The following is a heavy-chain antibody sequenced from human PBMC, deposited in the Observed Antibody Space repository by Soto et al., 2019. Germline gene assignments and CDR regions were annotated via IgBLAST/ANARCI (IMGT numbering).Heavy chain of an antibody. D-gene: IGHD5-18*01. CDR1: GFTFSSYT. Sequence: EVQLLESGGGLVQPGGSLRLSCAASGFTFSSYTMSWVRQAPGKGLEWVSAISASGGDTYHADAVKGRFTISRDTSKNTLYLQGNSLRAEDTAVYYCAKAGGNSYCYQYVDYWGQGTLVTVSS. V-gene: IGHV3-23*01. J-gene: IGHJ4*02. CDR2: ISASGGDT. CDR3: AKAGGNSYCYQYVDY.